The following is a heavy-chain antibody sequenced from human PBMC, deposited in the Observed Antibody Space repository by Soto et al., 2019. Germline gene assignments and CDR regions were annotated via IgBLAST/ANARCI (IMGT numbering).Heavy chain of an antibody. Sequence: SETLSLTCSVSGGSLTNYYWGWIRQPPGNGLEWIGYVYYSGTTNYNPSLKSRVTISVGTSKNQFSLELNTVTAADTAVYFCARGGYYDNSGYSLWGQGTLVTVSS. CDR1: GGSLTNYY. CDR3: ARGGYYDNSGYSL. V-gene: IGHV4-59*01. J-gene: IGHJ4*02. D-gene: IGHD3-22*01. CDR2: VYYSGTT.